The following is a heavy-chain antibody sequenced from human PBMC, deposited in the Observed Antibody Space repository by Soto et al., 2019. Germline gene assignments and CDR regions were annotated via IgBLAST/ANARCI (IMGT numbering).Heavy chain of an antibody. CDR3: ARENKIYCGGDCYFDPDY. CDR2: IWYDGSNK. Sequence: VGSLRLSCAASGFTFSSYGMHWVRQAPGKGLEWVAVIWYDGSNKYYGDSVKGRFIISRDNSKNTLFLQMNSLRAEDTAVYYCARENKIYCGGDCYFDPDYWGQGTLVTVSS. CDR1: GFTFSSYG. D-gene: IGHD2-21*02. V-gene: IGHV3-33*01. J-gene: IGHJ4*02.